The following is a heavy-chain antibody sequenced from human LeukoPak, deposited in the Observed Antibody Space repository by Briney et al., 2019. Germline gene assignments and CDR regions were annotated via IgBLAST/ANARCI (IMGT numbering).Heavy chain of an antibody. J-gene: IGHJ2*01. CDR3: ARGTATSSWYFDL. CDR2: IYHSGST. V-gene: IGHV4-30-2*01. CDR1: GGSISSGGYS. Sequence: SGTLSLTCAVSGGSISSGGYSWSWIRQPPGKGLEWIGYIYHSGSTYYNPSLKSRVTISVDTSKNQFSLKLSSVTAADTAVYYCARGTATSSWYFDLWGRGTLVTVSS.